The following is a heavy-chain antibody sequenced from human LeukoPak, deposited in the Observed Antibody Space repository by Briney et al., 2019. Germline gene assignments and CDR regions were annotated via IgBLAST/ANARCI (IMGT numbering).Heavy chain of an antibody. Sequence: PSETLSLTCTVSGGSISSGGYYWSWIRQHPGKGLEWIGYIYYSGSTYYNPSLKSRVTISVDTPKNQFSLKLSSVTAADTAVYYCSGRYYYDSSGYPDFDYWGQGTLVTVSS. CDR3: SGRYYYDSSGYPDFDY. CDR1: GGSISSGGYY. J-gene: IGHJ4*02. CDR2: IYYSGST. V-gene: IGHV4-31*03. D-gene: IGHD3-22*01.